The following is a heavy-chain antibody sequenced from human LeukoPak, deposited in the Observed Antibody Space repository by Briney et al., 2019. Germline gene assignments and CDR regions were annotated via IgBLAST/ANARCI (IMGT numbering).Heavy chain of an antibody. V-gene: IGHV4-34*01. Sequence: SETLSLTCAVYGGSFSGYYWSWIRQPPGKGLEWIGEINHSGSTNYNPSLKSRVTISVDTSKNQFSLKLSSVTAADTAVYYCAAGYYYDSRTFGIWGQGTMVTVSS. D-gene: IGHD3-22*01. CDR3: AAGYYYDSRTFGI. J-gene: IGHJ3*02. CDR2: INHSGST. CDR1: GGSFSGYY.